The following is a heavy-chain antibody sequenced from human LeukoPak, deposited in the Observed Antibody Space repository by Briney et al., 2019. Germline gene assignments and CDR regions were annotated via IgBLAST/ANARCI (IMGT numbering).Heavy chain of an antibody. Sequence: GGSLRLSCAAAGFTFDDYAMHWVRQAPGKGLEWVSGISWNSGSIGYADSVKGRFTISRDNAKNSLYLQMNSLRAEDTALYYCAKDMDRTGWYFQHWGQGTLVTVSS. V-gene: IGHV3-9*01. D-gene: IGHD1-1*01. CDR3: AKDMDRTGWYFQH. CDR1: GFTFDDYA. CDR2: ISWNSGSI. J-gene: IGHJ1*01.